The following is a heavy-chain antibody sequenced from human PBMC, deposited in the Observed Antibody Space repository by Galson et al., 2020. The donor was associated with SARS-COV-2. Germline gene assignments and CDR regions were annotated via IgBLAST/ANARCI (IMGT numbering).Heavy chain of an antibody. Sequence: GESLKISCAASGFTFSFYSMSWLRQTPEKGLEWVSSISSTADYIYYADSVRGRFSISRDNAGDSVFLQMDSLTVEDSAVYYCARDSLGDSGYDFAYWGQGTLVSVSS. V-gene: IGHV3-21*01. CDR2: ISSTADYI. CDR1: GFTFSFYS. D-gene: IGHD5-12*01. J-gene: IGHJ4*02. CDR3: ARDSLGDSGYDFAY.